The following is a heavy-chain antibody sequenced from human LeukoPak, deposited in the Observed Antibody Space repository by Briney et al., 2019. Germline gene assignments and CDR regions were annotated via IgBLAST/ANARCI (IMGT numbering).Heavy chain of an antibody. CDR3: ARDGPIFNYYGMDV. D-gene: IGHD3-9*01. J-gene: IGHJ6*02. Sequence: GGSLRLSCAASGFTVSSNYMSWVRQAPGKGLEWVSVIYSGGSTYYADSVKGRFTISRDNSKNTLYLQMNSLRAEDTAVYYCARDGPIFNYYGMDVWGQGTTVTVSS. V-gene: IGHV3-66*01. CDR2: IYSGGST. CDR1: GFTVSSNY.